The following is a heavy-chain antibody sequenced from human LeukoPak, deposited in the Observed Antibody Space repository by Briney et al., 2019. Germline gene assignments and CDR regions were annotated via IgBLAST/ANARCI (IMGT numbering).Heavy chain of an antibody. CDR3: TRERRGSYYAFES. J-gene: IGHJ4*02. D-gene: IGHD3-16*01. V-gene: IGHV3-11*05. Sequence: GGSLRLSCAASGFIVSDYSISWIRQSPGKGPEWISYVMSGRGSTNYADSVKGRFTISRDNAKNSVALQLDGLRADDTAVYFCTRERRGSYYAFESWGQGTLVTVSS. CDR1: GFIVSDYS. CDR2: VMSGRGST.